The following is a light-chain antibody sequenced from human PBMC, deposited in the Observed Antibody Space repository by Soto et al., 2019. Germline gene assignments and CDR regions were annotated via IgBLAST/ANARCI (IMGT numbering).Light chain of an antibody. CDR3: PQFNYSPWT. Sequence: EVVLTQSPGTLSLSPGERATLSCRASQSLSSSFLAWYQQAPGQAPRLLIYGASSRATGIPDRFSGSGSGTDFTLTISRLEPEDFAVYYCPQFNYSPWTFGQRTKV. CDR2: GAS. J-gene: IGKJ1*01. V-gene: IGKV3-20*01. CDR1: QSLSSSF.